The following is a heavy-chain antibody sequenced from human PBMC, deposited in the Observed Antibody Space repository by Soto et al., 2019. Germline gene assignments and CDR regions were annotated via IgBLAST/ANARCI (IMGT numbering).Heavy chain of an antibody. J-gene: IGHJ2*01. Sequence: VQLVESGRGLVQPGGSLRLSCAASGFTFSSHSMNWVRQAPGKGLEWVSYISTSSSTKNYADSVKGRFTISSDNAQNSLYLQTNSLRADDTAIYYCARERDRSYWDFDLWGRGTLVTVPS. V-gene: IGHV3-48*01. CDR3: ARERDRSYWDFDL. CDR2: ISTSSSTK. CDR1: GFTFSSHS.